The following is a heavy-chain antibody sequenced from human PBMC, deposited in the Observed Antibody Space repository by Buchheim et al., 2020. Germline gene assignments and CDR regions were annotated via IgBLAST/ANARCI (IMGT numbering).Heavy chain of an antibody. Sequence: QVHLQESGPGLVKPSETLSLTCTVSGGSISSFFWSWIRQPPGGGLEWIGYIYNSGSTNYNPSLKSRVTISVDPSQNQFSLNLNSVTAADTAVFYCARGSFTAIDFWGQGTL. CDR1: GGSISSFF. CDR2: IYNSGST. CDR3: ARGSFTAIDF. D-gene: IGHD3-16*01. V-gene: IGHV4-59*01. J-gene: IGHJ4*02.